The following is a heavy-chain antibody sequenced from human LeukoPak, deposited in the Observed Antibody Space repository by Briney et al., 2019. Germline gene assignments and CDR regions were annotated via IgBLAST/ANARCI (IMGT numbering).Heavy chain of an antibody. CDR1: GYTFTSYG. CDR2: INPSGGST. J-gene: IGHJ4*02. V-gene: IGHV1-46*01. CDR3: ARGGIAAAVPFDY. Sequence: ASVKVSCKASGYTFTSYGISWVRQAPGQGLEWMGIINPSGGSTSYAQKFQGRVTMTRDTSTSTVYMELSSLRSEDTAVYYCARGGIAAAVPFDYWGQGTLVTVSS. D-gene: IGHD6-13*01.